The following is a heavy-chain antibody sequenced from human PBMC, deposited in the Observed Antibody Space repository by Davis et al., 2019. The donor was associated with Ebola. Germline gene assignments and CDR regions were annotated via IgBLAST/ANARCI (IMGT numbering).Heavy chain of an antibody. Sequence: GESLKISCAASGFTFSSYSMNWVRQAPGKGLEWVSSISSSSSYIYYADSVKGRFTISRDNAKNSLYLQMNSLRAEDTAVYYCARADDYSNPPCDYWGQGTLVTVSS. J-gene: IGHJ4*02. V-gene: IGHV3-21*01. CDR1: GFTFSSYS. CDR2: ISSSSSYI. D-gene: IGHD4-11*01. CDR3: ARADDYSNPPCDY.